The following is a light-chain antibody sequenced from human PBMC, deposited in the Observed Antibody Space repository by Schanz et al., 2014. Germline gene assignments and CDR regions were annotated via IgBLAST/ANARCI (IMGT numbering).Light chain of an antibody. J-gene: IGLJ3*02. CDR1: SSNIGTGYD. CDR3: QSFDSSVSGSRV. Sequence: QSVLTQPPSVSGAPGQRVTISCTGSSSNIGTGYDVHWYQQLPGTAPKLLISGNNNRPSGVPDRFSASKSGTSASLAITGLQAEDEADYYCQSFDSSVSGSRVFGGGTKLTVL. CDR2: GNN. V-gene: IGLV1-40*01.